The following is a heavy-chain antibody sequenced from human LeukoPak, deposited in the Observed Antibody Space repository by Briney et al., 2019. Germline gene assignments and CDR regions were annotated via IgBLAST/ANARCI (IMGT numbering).Heavy chain of an antibody. D-gene: IGHD2-2*01. J-gene: IGHJ3*02. CDR3: ARLYCSSTSCYADAFDI. V-gene: IGHV3-21*01. Sequence: GGSLRLSCAASGFTFSNSAMTWIRQLPGKGLEWVSSISSSSSYIYYADSVKGRFTISRDNAKNSLYLQMNSLRAEDTAVYYCARLYCSSTSCYADAFDIWGQGTMVTVSS. CDR2: ISSSSSYI. CDR1: GFTFSNSA.